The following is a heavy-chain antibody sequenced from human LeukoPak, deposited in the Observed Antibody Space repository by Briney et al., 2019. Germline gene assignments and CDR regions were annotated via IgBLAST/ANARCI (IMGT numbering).Heavy chain of an antibody. CDR3: AKGAAAGLVDWFDP. D-gene: IGHD6-13*01. V-gene: IGHV3-23*01. CDR1: GFTFSSYA. CDR2: VTGSAGGT. Sequence: PGGSLRLSCAASGFTFSSYAMMWVRQAPGKGLEWVSTVTGSAGGTYYADSVKGRFTISRDNSKNPLYLIMNSLRAEDTAVYYCAKGAAAGLVDWFDPWGQGTLVAVSS. J-gene: IGHJ5*02.